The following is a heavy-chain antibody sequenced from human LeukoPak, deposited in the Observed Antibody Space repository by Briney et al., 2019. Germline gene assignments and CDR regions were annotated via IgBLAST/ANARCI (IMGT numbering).Heavy chain of an antibody. CDR3: ARARCSSTSCSYYFDY. CDR1: GLTFSSYS. CDR2: ISSRSTQI. V-gene: IGHV3-21*01. D-gene: IGHD2-2*01. Sequence: PGGSLRLSCAASGLTFSSYSMNWVRQAPGKGLEWVSSISSRSTQIFQADSVKGRFTISRDNAKNSLYLQMNSLRAEDTAVYFCARARCSSTSCSYYFDYWGRGTLVTVSS. J-gene: IGHJ4*02.